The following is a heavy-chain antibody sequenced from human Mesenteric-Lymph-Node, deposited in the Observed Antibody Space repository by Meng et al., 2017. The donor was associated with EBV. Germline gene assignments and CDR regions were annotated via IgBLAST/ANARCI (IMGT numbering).Heavy chain of an antibody. Sequence: QVQVQESGPALAKPSETRSLTCSVSGGSFASTSYYWVWIRQPPGKGLEWIGSISYSGSTYYNPSLKSRVTISVDTPKNQFSLKLRSVTATDTAVYYCVRADYYDTSGNLDFWGQGTLVTVSS. D-gene: IGHD3-22*01. J-gene: IGHJ4*02. CDR2: ISYSGST. CDR3: VRADYYDTSGNLDF. CDR1: GGSFASTSYY. V-gene: IGHV4-39*01.